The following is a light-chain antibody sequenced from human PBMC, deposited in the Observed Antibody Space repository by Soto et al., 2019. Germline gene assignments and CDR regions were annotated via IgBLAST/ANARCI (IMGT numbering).Light chain of an antibody. CDR3: SSYTSSSTQV. J-gene: IGLJ1*01. CDR1: SSDVGAYNY. CDR2: DVT. V-gene: IGLV2-14*01. Sequence: QSVLTQPASVSGSPGQSITISCTGTSSDVGAYNYVSWYQQHPDNAPKLMIYDVTNRPSGVSNRFSGSKSGNTASLTISGLQAEDEADYYCSSYTSSSTQVFGTGTKLTVL.